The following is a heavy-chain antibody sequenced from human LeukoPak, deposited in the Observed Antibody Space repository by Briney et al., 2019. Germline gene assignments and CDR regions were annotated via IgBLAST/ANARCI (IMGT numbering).Heavy chain of an antibody. CDR2: ISVYNDNT. CDR3: ARTARIAVAYNWFDP. D-gene: IGHD6-19*01. CDR1: GYTFTSYG. J-gene: IGHJ5*02. Sequence: ASLKVSCKASGYTFTSYGISWVRQAPGQGLEWMGWISVYNDNTNYAQKFQGRVTMTRDTSTSTVYMELSSLRSEDTAVYYCARTARIAVAYNWFDPWGQGTLVTVSS. V-gene: IGHV1-18*01.